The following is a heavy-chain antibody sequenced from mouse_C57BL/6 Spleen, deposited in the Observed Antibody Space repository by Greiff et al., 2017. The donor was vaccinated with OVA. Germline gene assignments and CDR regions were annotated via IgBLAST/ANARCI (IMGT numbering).Heavy chain of an antibody. D-gene: IGHD3-3*01. J-gene: IGHJ2*01. CDR2: IDPSDSYT. V-gene: IGHV1-59*01. CDR1: GYTFTSYW. CDR3: AREGRNQ. Sequence: QVQLQQPGAELVRPGTSVKLSCKASGYTFTSYWMHWVKQRPGQGLEWIGVIDPSDSYTNYNQKFKGKATLTVNTSSSTAYMQLSSLTSEDSAVYYCAREGRNQGGKGNTLTVSS.